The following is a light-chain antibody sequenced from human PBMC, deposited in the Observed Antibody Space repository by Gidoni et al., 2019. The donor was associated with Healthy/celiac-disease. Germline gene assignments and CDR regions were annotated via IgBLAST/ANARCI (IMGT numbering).Light chain of an antibody. CDR1: QGISSY. J-gene: IGKJ5*01. CDR2: AAS. Sequence: DIQLTQSPSFLSAPVGDRVPITCRASQGISSYLAWYQQKPGKAPKLLIYAASTLQSGVPSRFSGSGSGTEFTLTISSLQPEDFATYYCQQLNSYPDTFGQXTRLEIK. V-gene: IGKV1-9*01. CDR3: QQLNSYPDT.